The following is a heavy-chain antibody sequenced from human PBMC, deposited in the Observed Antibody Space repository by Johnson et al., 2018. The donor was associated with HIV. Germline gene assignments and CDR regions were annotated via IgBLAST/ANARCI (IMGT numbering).Heavy chain of an antibody. D-gene: IGHD6-19*01. V-gene: IGHV3-30*02. J-gene: IGHJ3*02. CDR2: IVYDGSKK. Sequence: QVQLVESGGGVVQPGGSLRLSCAASGFTFSSNAMHWVRQAPGKGLEWVAFIVYDGSKKYYADSVKGRFTISRDNSKNTLYLEMNSLRAEDTAVYYCAKGSGSGWLLDAFDIWGQGTMVTVSS. CDR3: AKGSGSGWLLDAFDI. CDR1: GFTFSSNA.